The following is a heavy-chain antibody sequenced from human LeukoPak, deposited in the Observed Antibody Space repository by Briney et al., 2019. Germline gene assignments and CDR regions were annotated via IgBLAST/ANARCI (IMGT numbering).Heavy chain of an antibody. CDR1: GFTFSSYG. J-gene: IGHJ5*02. Sequence: GGSLRLSCAASGFTFSSYGMHWVRQAPGKGLEWVAVISYDGSNKYYADSVKGRFTISRDNSENTLYLQMNSLRAEDTAVYYCAKRAPKEYYPMFDPWGQGTLVTVSS. D-gene: IGHD3-10*01. CDR3: AKRAPKEYYPMFDP. V-gene: IGHV3-30*18. CDR2: ISYDGSNK.